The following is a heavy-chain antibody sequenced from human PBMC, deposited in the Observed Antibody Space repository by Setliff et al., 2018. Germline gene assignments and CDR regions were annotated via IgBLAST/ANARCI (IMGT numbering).Heavy chain of an antibody. J-gene: IGHJ4*02. CDR3: ARGSTVDFDY. CDR2: ISSSSSTI. V-gene: IGHV3-48*04. D-gene: IGHD2-2*01. Sequence: PGGSLRLSCAASGFTFSSYSMNWVRQAPGKGLEWVSYISSSSSTIYYADSVKGRFTISRDNAKNSLYLQMISLRAEDTAVYYCARGSTVDFDYWGQGTLVTVSS. CDR1: GFTFSSYS.